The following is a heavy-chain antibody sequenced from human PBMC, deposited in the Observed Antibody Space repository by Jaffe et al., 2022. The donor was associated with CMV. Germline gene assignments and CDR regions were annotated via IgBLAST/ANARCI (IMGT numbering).Heavy chain of an antibody. J-gene: IGHJ5*02. V-gene: IGHV4-31*03. CDR1: GGSISSGGYY. CDR2: IYYSGST. Sequence: QVQLQESGPGLVKPSQTLSLTCTVSGGSISSGGYYWSWIRQHPGKGLEWIGYIYYSGSTYYNPSLKSRVTISVDTSKNQFSLKLSSVTAADTAVYYCARDKGYCSSTSCTLEGLTGWFDPWGQGTLVTVSS. CDR3: ARDKGYCSSTSCTLEGLTGWFDP. D-gene: IGHD2-2*01.